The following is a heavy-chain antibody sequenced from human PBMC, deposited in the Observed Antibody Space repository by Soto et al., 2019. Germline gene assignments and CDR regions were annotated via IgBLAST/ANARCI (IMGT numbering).Heavy chain of an antibody. J-gene: IGHJ6*02. CDR3: ARRAARYYYYYGMDV. CDR2: ISAYNGNT. D-gene: IGHD5-18*01. CDR1: GYTFTSYG. V-gene: IGHV1-18*01. Sequence: GASVKVSCKASGYTFTSYGISWVRQAPGQGLEWMGWISAYNGNTNYAQKLQGRVTMTPDTSTSTAYMELRSLRSDDTAVYYCARRAARYYYYYGMDVWGQGTTVTVSS.